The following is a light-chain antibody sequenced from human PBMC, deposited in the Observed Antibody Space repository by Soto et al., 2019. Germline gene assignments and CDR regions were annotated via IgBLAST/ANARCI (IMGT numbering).Light chain of an antibody. CDR3: QSYDSRLSASV. J-gene: IGLJ1*01. V-gene: IGLV1-40*01. Sequence: QSVLTQPPSVSGAPGQEVTISCTGGSSDIGAGYDVRWYQQIPGTVPKLLIFRTPSRPSGVPDRFSASKSGTSASLAITGLQAKDEADYYCQSYDSRLSASVFGTGTKVTVL. CDR2: RTP. CDR1: SSDIGAGYD.